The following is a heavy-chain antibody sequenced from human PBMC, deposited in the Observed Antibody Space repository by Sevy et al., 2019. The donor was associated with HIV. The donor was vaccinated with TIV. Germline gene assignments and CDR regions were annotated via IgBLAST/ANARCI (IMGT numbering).Heavy chain of an antibody. CDR1: GFTFSSYG. D-gene: IGHD6-13*01. CDR2: IRYDGSNK. Sequence: GGSLRLSCAASGFTFSSYGMHWVRQAPGKGLEWVAFIRYDGSNKYYADSVKGRFTISRDNSKNTLYLQMNSLRAEDTAVYYCAKMEGYSSSWYYYYGMDVWGQGTTVTVSS. V-gene: IGHV3-30*02. J-gene: IGHJ6*02. CDR3: AKMEGYSSSWYYYYGMDV.